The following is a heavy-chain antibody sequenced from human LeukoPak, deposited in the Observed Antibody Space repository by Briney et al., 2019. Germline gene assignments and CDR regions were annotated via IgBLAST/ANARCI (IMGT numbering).Heavy chain of an antibody. CDR3: AGRYVSGSSGTLDY. CDR2: IYYSGST. CDR1: GGSISSYY. D-gene: IGHD3-10*01. Sequence: SETLSLTCTVSGGSISSYYWSWIRQPPGKGLEWIAYIYYSGSTNYNPSLKSRVTISVDTSKNQFSLKLSSVTAADTAVYYCAGRYVSGSSGTLDYWGQEPLATVSS. J-gene: IGHJ4*02. V-gene: IGHV4-59*01.